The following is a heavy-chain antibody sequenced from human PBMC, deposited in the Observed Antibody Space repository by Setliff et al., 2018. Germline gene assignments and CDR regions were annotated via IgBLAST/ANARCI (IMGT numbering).Heavy chain of an antibody. Sequence: SETLSLTCAVYGGSFSGYYWSWIRQPPGKGPEWIGEIDQSGITNYNPSLKSRVTISIDTSKNQFSLRLSSVTATDAAVYYCARGRRITMIVVPPGVFDIWGQGTMVTV. CDR3: ARGRRITMIVVPPGVFDI. CDR1: GGSFSGYY. V-gene: IGHV4-34*01. CDR2: IDQSGIT. D-gene: IGHD3-22*01. J-gene: IGHJ3*02.